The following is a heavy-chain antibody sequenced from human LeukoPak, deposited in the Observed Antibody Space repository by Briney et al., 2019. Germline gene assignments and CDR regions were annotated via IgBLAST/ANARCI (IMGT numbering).Heavy chain of an antibody. J-gene: IGHJ4*02. V-gene: IGHV1-69*05. Sequence: SVKVSCKASGRTFSSYAISWVRQAPGQGLEWMGRIIPIFGTANYAQKFQGRVTITTDESTSTAYMELSSLRSEDTAVYYCARDYGSGYPFDYWGQGTLVTVSS. CDR2: IIPIFGTA. CDR3: ARDYGSGYPFDY. D-gene: IGHD3-22*01. CDR1: GRTFSSYA.